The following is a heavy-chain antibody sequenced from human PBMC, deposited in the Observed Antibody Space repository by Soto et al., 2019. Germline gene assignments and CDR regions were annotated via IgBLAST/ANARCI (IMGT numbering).Heavy chain of an antibody. V-gene: IGHV3-30*18. D-gene: IGHD3-22*01. CDR1: GFTFSSYG. CDR3: AKGGPYDSSGYYYDY. CDR2: ISYDGSNK. Sequence: QVPLVESGGGVVQPGRSLRLSCAASGFTFSSYGMHWVRQAPGKGLEWVAVISYDGSNKYYADSVKGRFTNSRDNSKNTLYMQMNSLRAEDTAVYYCAKGGPYDSSGYYYDYWGQGTLVTVSS. J-gene: IGHJ4*02.